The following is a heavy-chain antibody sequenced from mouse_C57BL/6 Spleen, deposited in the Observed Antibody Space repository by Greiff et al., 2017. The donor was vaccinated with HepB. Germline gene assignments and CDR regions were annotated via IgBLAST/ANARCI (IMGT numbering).Heavy chain of an antibody. V-gene: IGHV5-4*03. CDR1: GFTFSSYA. D-gene: IGHD1-2*01. J-gene: IGHJ2*01. CDR2: ISDGGSYT. CDR3: ARAGLRPYFDY. Sequence: DVKLQESGGGLVKPGGSLKLSCAASGFTFSSYAMSWVRQTPEKRLEWVATISDGGSYTYYPDNVKGRFTISRDNAKNNLYLQMSHLKSEDTAMYYCARAGLRPYFDYWGQGTTLTVSS.